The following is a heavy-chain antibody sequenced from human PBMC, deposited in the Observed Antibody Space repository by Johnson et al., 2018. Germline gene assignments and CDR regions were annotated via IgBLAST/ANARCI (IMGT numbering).Heavy chain of an antibody. CDR1: GGTFSNFA. D-gene: IGHD4-17*01. CDR2: IIPVLGTP. V-gene: IGHV1-69*01. CDR3: ARDYGDYVFAFDI. Sequence: QLVESGAEVKKPGSSVKISCKASGGTFSNFAFTWVRRAPGQGLEWMGVIIPVLGTPNYAQTFQDRVTITADESSSTVYMELNSLRFEDTAVYYCARDYGDYVFAFDIWGQGTMVIVSS. J-gene: IGHJ3*02.